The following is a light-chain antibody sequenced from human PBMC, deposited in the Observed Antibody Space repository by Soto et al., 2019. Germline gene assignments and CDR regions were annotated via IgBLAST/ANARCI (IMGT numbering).Light chain of an antibody. CDR3: GTWDSTLSAGV. CDR2: DNN. J-gene: IGLJ3*02. CDR1: SSNIGSNY. V-gene: IGLV1-51*01. Sequence: QSVLTQPPSVSAARGQKVTISCSGSSSNIGSNYVSWYQQFPGAAPKLLIFDNNQQPSGIPDRFSGSKSGTSVTLDITGLQTGDEADYYCGTWDSTLSAGVFGGGTKLTVL.